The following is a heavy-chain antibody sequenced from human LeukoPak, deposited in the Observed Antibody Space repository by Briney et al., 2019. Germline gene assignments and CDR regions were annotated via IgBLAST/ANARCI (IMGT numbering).Heavy chain of an antibody. CDR1: GGSISSGDYY. V-gene: IGHV4-30-4*01. CDR2: IYYSGST. CDR3: ARDIAGGYYRPY. D-gene: IGHD3-3*01. Sequence: SETLSLTCTVSGGSISSGDYYWSWIRQPPGKGLEWIGYIYYSGSTYYNPSLKSRVTISVDTSKNQFSLKLSSVTAADTAVYYCARDIAGGYYRPYWSQGTLVTVSS. J-gene: IGHJ4*02.